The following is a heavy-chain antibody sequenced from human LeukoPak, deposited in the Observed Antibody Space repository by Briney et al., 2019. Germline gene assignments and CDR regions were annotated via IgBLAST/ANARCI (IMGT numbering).Heavy chain of an antibody. Sequence: GGSLRLSRAASGFTFSSYTESWVRQAPGKGLEWVSAISGSGDSTYYADSVKGRFTISRDNSKNTLYLQMNSLRAEDTAVYYCARLRGYSYGLDYWGQGTLVTVSS. D-gene: IGHD5-18*01. CDR3: ARLRGYSYGLDY. CDR1: GFTFSSYT. J-gene: IGHJ4*02. CDR2: ISGSGDST. V-gene: IGHV3-23*01.